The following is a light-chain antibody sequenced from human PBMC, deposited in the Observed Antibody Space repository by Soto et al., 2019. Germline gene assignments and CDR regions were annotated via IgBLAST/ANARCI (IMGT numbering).Light chain of an antibody. Sequence: ELVLTQSPATLSLSPGERATLSCRASQSVSSYLAWYQQKPGQAPRLLIYDASNRATGIPARFSGSGSGTDFTLTISSLEPEDFAVYYCQQRSNWPTFGQRTQVEIK. J-gene: IGKJ1*01. CDR2: DAS. V-gene: IGKV3-11*01. CDR1: QSVSSY. CDR3: QQRSNWPT.